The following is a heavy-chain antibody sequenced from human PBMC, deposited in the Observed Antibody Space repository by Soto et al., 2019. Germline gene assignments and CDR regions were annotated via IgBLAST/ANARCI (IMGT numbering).Heavy chain of an antibody. V-gene: IGHV4-61*01. J-gene: IGHJ4*02. D-gene: IGHD3-3*01. CDR1: GGSVSSGSYY. Sequence: QVQLQESGPGLVKPSETLSLTCTVSGGSVSSGSYYWSWIRQPPGKGLEWIGYIYYSGSTNYNPSLKSRVPISVDTSKNQCNRKQSCVTAADTAGYYCARGLTMFRVVIDYWGQGTLVTVSS. CDR3: ARGLTMFRVVIDY. CDR2: IYYSGST.